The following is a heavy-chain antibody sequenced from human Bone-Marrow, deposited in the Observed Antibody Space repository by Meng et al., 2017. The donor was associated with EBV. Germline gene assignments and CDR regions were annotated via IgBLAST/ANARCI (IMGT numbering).Heavy chain of an antibody. CDR2: LIPMSDAP. CDR3: ASESGRGFTPDY. J-gene: IGHJ4*02. Sequence: QVPWAQSGAEGKKPGSSGKVSCKTSGGTFRSDAISWVRQAPGQGLEWMGGLIPMSDAPHHAQKFQGRVTITADESTSTHYMDLSGLRSEDTAVYYCASESGRGFTPDYWGQGTLVTVSS. V-gene: IGHV1-69*01. CDR1: GGTFRSDA. D-gene: IGHD3-10*01.